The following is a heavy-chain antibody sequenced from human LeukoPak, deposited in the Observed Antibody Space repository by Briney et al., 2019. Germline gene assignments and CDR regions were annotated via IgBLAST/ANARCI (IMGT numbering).Heavy chain of an antibody. Sequence: SGPTLVNPTQTLTLTCTFSGFSLSTSGMRVSWIRQPPGKALEWLARIDWDNNKFYSTSLKTRLTISKDTSKNQVVLTMTNMDPVDTATYYCARGTIVGAISFDYWGQGTLVTVSS. CDR1: GFSLSTSGMR. J-gene: IGHJ4*02. D-gene: IGHD1-26*01. V-gene: IGHV2-70*04. CDR2: IDWDNNK. CDR3: ARGTIVGAISFDY.